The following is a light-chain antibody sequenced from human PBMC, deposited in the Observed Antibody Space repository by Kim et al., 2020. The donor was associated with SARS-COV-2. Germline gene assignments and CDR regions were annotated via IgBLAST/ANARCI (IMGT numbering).Light chain of an antibody. V-gene: IGKV1-5*03. J-gene: IGKJ1*01. Sequence: DIQMTQSPSTLSASVGDRVTITCRASQSISSWLAWYQQKPGKAPKLLIYKASSLESGVPSRFSGSGSGTEFTLTISSLQPDDFATYYCQQYNSCPPGFGQGTKVDIK. CDR1: QSISSW. CDR2: KAS. CDR3: QQYNSCPPG.